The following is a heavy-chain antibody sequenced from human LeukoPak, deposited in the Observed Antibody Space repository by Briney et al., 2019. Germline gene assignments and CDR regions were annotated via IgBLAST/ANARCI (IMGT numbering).Heavy chain of an antibody. CDR3: AGSSPVVVAATAFDY. D-gene: IGHD2-15*01. CDR1: GDSISGGDYY. CDR2: IYYGGST. J-gene: IGHJ4*02. Sequence: PSETLSLTCTVSGDSISGGDYYWSWIRQPPGKGLEWIGYIYYGGSTYYNPSLKRRVIISVDRSKNQFSLKLSSVTAADTAVYYCAGSSPVVVAATAFDYWGQGTLVTVSS. V-gene: IGHV4-30-4*08.